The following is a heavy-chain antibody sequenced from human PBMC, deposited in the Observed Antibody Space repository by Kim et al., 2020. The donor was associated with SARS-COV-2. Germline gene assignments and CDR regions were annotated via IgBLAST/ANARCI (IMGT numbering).Heavy chain of an antibody. CDR3: ARGIVGATFDAFDI. CDR1: RFTFNDYY. CDR2: ISSSGSTI. Sequence: GGSLRLSCAASRFTFNDYYMSWIRQAPGKGLEWVSSISSSGSTIYYADSVKGRFTISRDNAKNSLYLQMSSLRAEDTAVYYCARGIVGATFDAFDIWGQGTVVTVSS. V-gene: IGHV3-11*01. J-gene: IGHJ3*02. D-gene: IGHD1-26*01.